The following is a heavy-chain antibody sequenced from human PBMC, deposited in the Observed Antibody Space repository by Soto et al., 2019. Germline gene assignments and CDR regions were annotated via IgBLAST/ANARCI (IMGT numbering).Heavy chain of an antibody. Sequence: GGSLRLSCAASGFTFSSYAMSWVRQAPGKGLEWVSAISGSGGSTYYADSVKGRFTISRDNSKNTLYLQMNSLRAEDTAVYYCAKAMYYYGSGSYYVFDYWGQGTLVTGSS. CDR1: GFTFSSYA. D-gene: IGHD3-10*01. V-gene: IGHV3-23*01. CDR3: AKAMYYYGSGSYYVFDY. CDR2: ISGSGGST. J-gene: IGHJ4*02.